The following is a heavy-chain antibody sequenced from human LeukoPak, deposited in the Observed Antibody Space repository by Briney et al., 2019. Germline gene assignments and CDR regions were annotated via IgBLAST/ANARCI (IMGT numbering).Heavy chain of an antibody. Sequence: SETLSLTCTVSGGSISNYHWSWIRQPPGKGLEWIGYIYYSGSTNYHPSLKSRVTMSVDTSKNQFSLKLSPVTAADTAVYYCARATGGAFDIWGQGTMVTVS. CDR3: ARATGGAFDI. J-gene: IGHJ3*02. D-gene: IGHD4-17*01. V-gene: IGHV4-59*01. CDR1: GGSISNYH. CDR2: IYYSGST.